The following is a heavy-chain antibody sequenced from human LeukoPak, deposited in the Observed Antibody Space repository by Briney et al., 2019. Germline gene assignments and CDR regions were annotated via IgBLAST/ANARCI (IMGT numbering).Heavy chain of an antibody. CDR1: GGSISSYY. CDR3: ARGHCTNGVCYGDYYGMDV. D-gene: IGHD2-8*01. Sequence: SETLSLTCTVSGGSISSYYWSWIRQPAGKGLEWIGRIYTSGSTNYNPSLKSRVTISVDTSKNQFSLKLSSVTAADTAVYYCARGHCTNGVCYGDYYGMDVWGQGTTVTVSS. J-gene: IGHJ6*02. V-gene: IGHV4-4*07. CDR2: IYTSGST.